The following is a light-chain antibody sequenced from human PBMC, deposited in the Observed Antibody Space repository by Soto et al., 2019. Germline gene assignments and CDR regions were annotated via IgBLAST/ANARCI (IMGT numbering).Light chain of an antibody. CDR2: YAS. CDR1: QSVFNH. Sequence: DVQMTQSPSSLSASVGDSVTITCRASQSVFNHLSWFQQRPGKGPKLLIYYASSLHAGVPSRFSGSGYGTDFTLTISTVQPEDSASYYCHQISSTPLTFGGGTRVELK. V-gene: IGKV1-39*01. CDR3: HQISSTPLT. J-gene: IGKJ4*01.